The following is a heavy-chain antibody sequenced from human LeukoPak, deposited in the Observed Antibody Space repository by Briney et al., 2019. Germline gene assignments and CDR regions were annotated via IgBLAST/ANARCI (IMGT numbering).Heavy chain of an antibody. CDR2: IKQDGSEK. J-gene: IGHJ6*02. CDR1: GFTFSSYW. Sequence: GGSLRLSCASSGFTFSSYWMSWVRQAPGKGLEWVANIKQDGSEKYYVDSVKGRFTISRDNAKNSLYLQMNSLRAEDTAVYYCARFGSTTLVRGVDYYYYGMDVWGQGTTVTVSS. V-gene: IGHV3-7*01. CDR3: ARFGSTTLVRGVDYYYYGMDV. D-gene: IGHD3-10*01.